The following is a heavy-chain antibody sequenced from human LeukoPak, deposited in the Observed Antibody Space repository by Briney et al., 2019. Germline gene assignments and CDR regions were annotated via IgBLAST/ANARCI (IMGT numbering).Heavy chain of an antibody. V-gene: IGHV3-66*01. Sequence: TGGSLRLSCAASGFSVSSNYMTWVRQAPGKGLEWVSVIYSGGSTHYADSVKGRFTISRDNSKNTLYLQMNSLRAEDTAVYYCARTLADAVYYFDYWGQGTLVTVSS. CDR1: GFSVSSNY. J-gene: IGHJ4*02. CDR2: IYSGGST. CDR3: ARTLADAVYYFDY. D-gene: IGHD6-19*01.